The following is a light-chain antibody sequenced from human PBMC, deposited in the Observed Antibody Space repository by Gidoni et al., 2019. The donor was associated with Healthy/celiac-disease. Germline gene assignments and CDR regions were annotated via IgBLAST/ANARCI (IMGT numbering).Light chain of an antibody. CDR1: QSLLYSSNNKNY. V-gene: IGKV4-1*01. J-gene: IGKJ5*01. CDR2: WAS. Sequence: VMTKSPDSLAVSLGERAPINCKSSQSLLYSSNNKNYLAWYQQKPGQPPKLLIYWASTRESGVPDRFSGSGSGTDFTLTISSLQAEDVAVYYCQQYYSTLITFGQGTRLEIK. CDR3: QQYYSTLIT.